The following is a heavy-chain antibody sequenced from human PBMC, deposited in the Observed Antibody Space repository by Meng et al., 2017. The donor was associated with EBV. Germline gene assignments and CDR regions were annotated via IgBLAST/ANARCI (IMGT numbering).Heavy chain of an antibody. CDR3: ASESGRGFTPDY. CDR1: GGTFRSDA. Sequence: VELRQAGAEVEKHGSSVRVACRSSGGTFRSDAVSWVRPAPGEGLEGRGGLIPMSGAPHYAQKFQDRVTIIADESTSTHSMELNNLRFEGTAMYYCASESGRGFTPDYWGQRTLVTVSS. J-gene: IGHJ4*02. V-gene: IGHV1-69*01. CDR2: LIPMSGAP. D-gene: IGHD3-10*01.